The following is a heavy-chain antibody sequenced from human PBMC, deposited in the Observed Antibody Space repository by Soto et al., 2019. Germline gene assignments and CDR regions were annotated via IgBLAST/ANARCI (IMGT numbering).Heavy chain of an antibody. CDR1: GFSLSTRGVG. CDR3: AHRPRGYSYYFDY. J-gene: IGHJ4*02. Sequence: QITLKESGPTLVKPTQPLTLTCTFSGFSLSTRGVGVGWIRQPPGKALEWLALLYWDDDEGYSPSLKSRLTIPKDSSKNQVVLTVTNMDPVDTATYYCAHRPRGYSYYFDYWGQGTLVTVSS. V-gene: IGHV2-5*02. D-gene: IGHD5-18*01. CDR2: LYWDDDE.